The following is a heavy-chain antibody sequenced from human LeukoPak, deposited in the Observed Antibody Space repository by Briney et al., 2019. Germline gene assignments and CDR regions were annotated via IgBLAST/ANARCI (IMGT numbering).Heavy chain of an antibody. CDR2: IIDTGST. V-gene: IGHV4-59*12. CDR3: ARVGYDSRDY. Sequence: SETLSLTCSVSGGSIRTYYWSWIRQPPGKGLEWIGYIIDTGSTNYKPSLKTRLTMSVDVSKNQISLKLSTVTAADTAVYYCARVGYDSRDYWGQGTLVTVSS. CDR1: GGSIRTYY. J-gene: IGHJ4*02. D-gene: IGHD3-22*01.